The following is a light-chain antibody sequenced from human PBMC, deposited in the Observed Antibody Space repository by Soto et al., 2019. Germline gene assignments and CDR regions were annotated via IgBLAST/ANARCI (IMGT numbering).Light chain of an antibody. CDR2: EVS. Sequence: QSVLTQPASVSGSPGQSVTISCTGTSSDVGGYNYVSWYQQHPGKAPKLMIYEVSKRPSGVPDRFSGSKSGNTASLTISGLQAEDEADYYCFSYTSSTAYVFGTGTKVTVL. V-gene: IGLV2-14*01. CDR1: SSDVGGYNY. CDR3: FSYTSSTAYV. J-gene: IGLJ1*01.